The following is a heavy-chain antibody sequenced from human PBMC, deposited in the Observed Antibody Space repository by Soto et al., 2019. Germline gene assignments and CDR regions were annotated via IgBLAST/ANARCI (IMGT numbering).Heavy chain of an antibody. D-gene: IGHD3-22*01. Sequence: EVQLVESGGGLVKPGGSLRLSCAASGFPFSSYSMNWVRQAPGKGLERVSSISSSSSYIYYADSVKGRFTISRDNPKNSLYLQMISLRAEDTAVYYCARVASVYYYDSSGYYYGGRDYWGQGTLVTVSS. J-gene: IGHJ4*02. CDR1: GFPFSSYS. CDR3: ARVASVYYYDSSGYYYGGRDY. V-gene: IGHV3-21*01. CDR2: ISSSSSYI.